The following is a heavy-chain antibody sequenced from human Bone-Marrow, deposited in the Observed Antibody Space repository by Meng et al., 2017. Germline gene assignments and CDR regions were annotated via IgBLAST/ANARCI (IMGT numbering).Heavy chain of an antibody. Sequence: QGALQESGPGLVNPSQTLSLTCTVSGGSISSGNHYWSWIRQHPGKGLEYIGYIYYSGSTYYNPSLKSRVIISVDTSKNQFSLRLNSVTAADTAVYYCASLYGDSSVWYLDLWGRGTLVTVSS. D-gene: IGHD4-17*01. V-gene: IGHV4-31*03. CDR2: IYYSGST. J-gene: IGHJ2*01. CDR3: ASLYGDSSVWYLDL. CDR1: GGSISSGNHY.